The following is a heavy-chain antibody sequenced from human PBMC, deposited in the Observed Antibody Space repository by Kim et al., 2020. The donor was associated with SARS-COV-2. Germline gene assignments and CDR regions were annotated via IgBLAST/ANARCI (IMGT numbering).Heavy chain of an antibody. J-gene: IGHJ4*02. D-gene: IGHD6-13*01. Sequence: TPYAPTFQGKVTMTRDTTTSTVYMERSSLTSDDTAVYYCARGYSASYRIDYWGQGTLVTVSS. CDR3: ARGYSASYRIDY. CDR2: T. V-gene: IGHV1-46*01.